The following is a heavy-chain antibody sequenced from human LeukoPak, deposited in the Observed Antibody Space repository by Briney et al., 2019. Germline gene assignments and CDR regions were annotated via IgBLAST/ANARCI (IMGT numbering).Heavy chain of an antibody. J-gene: IGHJ4*02. CDR3: AREGYDSNYFDY. CDR2: ISNSSSYI. V-gene: IGHV3-21*01. Sequence: GGSLRLSCAASGFTFSSYSMNWVRQAPGKGLEWVSSISNSSSYIYYADSVKGRFTISRDNAKNSLYLQMNSLRAEDTAVYYCAREGYDSNYFDYWGQGTLVTVSS. CDR1: GFTFSSYS. D-gene: IGHD3-22*01.